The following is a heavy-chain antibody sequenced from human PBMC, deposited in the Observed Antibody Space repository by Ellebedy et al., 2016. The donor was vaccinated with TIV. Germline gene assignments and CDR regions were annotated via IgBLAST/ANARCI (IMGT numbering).Heavy chain of an antibody. CDR3: ARPSSSGWYGHDAFDI. CDR2: ISSNGGST. D-gene: IGHD6-19*01. V-gene: IGHV3-64*01. J-gene: IGHJ3*02. CDR1: GFTFSSYA. Sequence: GGSLRLSCAASGFTFSSYAMHWVRQAPGKGLEYVSAISSNGGSTYYANSVKGRFTISRDNSKNTLYLQMGSLRAEDMAVYYCARPSSSGWYGHDAFDIWGQGTMVTVSS.